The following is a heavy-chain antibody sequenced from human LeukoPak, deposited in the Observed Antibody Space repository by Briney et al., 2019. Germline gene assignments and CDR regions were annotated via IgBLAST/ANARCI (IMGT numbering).Heavy chain of an antibody. CDR1: GGSFSGYY. Sequence: SETLSLTCAVYGGSFSGYYWSWIRQPPGKGLEWIGEINHSGSTNYNPSLKSRVTISVDTSKNQFSLKLSSVTAADTAVYYCARFSSHDWYFDLWGRGALVTVSS. CDR2: INHSGST. CDR3: ARFSSHDWYFDL. V-gene: IGHV4-34*01. J-gene: IGHJ2*01.